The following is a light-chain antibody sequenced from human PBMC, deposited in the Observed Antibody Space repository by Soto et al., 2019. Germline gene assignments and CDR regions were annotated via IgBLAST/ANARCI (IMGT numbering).Light chain of an antibody. Sequence: DIQMTQSPSSVSASVGDRVTITCRASQDISTWLAWFQQKPGKALKLLIYAASTLRIGVPSRFSGNESGTNFTLTSIILQPEDDATYYCQQANSFPRTFGHGTKVEIK. V-gene: IGKV1-12*01. CDR3: QQANSFPRT. CDR2: AAS. CDR1: QDISTW. J-gene: IGKJ1*01.